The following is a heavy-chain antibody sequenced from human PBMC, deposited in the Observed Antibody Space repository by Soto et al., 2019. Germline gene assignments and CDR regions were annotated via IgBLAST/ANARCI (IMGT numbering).Heavy chain of an antibody. D-gene: IGHD3-10*01. Sequence: GGSLRLSCAASGFTFSSYAMSWVRQAPGKGLEWVSAISGSGGSTYYADSVKGRFTISRDNSKNTLYLQMNSLRAEDTAVYYCAKQEYGSGSYPPGPSDYWGQGTLVTVSS. CDR2: ISGSGGST. CDR1: GFTFSSYA. V-gene: IGHV3-23*01. CDR3: AKQEYGSGSYPPGPSDY. J-gene: IGHJ4*02.